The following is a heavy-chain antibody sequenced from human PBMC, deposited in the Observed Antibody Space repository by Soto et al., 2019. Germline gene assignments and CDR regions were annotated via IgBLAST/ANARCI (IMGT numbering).Heavy chain of an antibody. Sequence: ASVKVSCKASGYTFTSYDINWVRQAPGQGLEWMGWISAYNGNTNYAQKLQGRVTMTTDTSTSTAYMELRSLRSDDTAVYYCARDRIVVVPTPLYGMDVWGQGTTVTVSS. J-gene: IGHJ6*02. CDR1: GYTFTSYD. CDR2: ISAYNGNT. D-gene: IGHD2-2*01. CDR3: ARDRIVVVPTPLYGMDV. V-gene: IGHV1-18*01.